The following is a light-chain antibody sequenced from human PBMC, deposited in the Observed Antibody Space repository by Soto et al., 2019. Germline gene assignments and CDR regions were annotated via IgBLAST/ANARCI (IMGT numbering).Light chain of an antibody. Sequence: DIILTQSPDTLSLSPGERATLSCKASQTVSSNYLAWCQQRPGQAPRLIIYGASTRAAGIPDRFSGSRSGTDFTLTITRLEPEDSAVYFCQQYTGPPTTFCQGTRLEIK. CDR1: QTVSSNY. CDR2: GAS. J-gene: IGKJ5*01. CDR3: QQYTGPPTT. V-gene: IGKV3-20*01.